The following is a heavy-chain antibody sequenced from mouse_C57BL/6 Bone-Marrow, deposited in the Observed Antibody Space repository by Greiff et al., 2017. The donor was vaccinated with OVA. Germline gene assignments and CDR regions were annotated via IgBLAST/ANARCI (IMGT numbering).Heavy chain of an antibody. CDR3: ARVLFYAMDY. D-gene: IGHD6-1*01. Sequence: VQLQQSVAELARPGASVKLSCKASGYTFTSYGISWVKQRTGQGLEWIGEIYPRSGNTYYNEKFKGKATLTADKSSSTAYMELRSLTSEDSAVYFCARVLFYAMDYWGQGTSVTVSS. V-gene: IGHV1-81*01. J-gene: IGHJ4*01. CDR1: GYTFTSYG. CDR2: IYPRSGNT.